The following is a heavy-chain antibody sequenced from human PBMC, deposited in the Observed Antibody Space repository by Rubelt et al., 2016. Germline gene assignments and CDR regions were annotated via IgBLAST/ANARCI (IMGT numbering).Heavy chain of an antibody. CDR3: ARLPERLYYYDSSGTLDY. CDR2: IYPGDSDT. D-gene: IGHD3-22*01. J-gene: IGHJ4*02. CDR1: GYSFTSYW. V-gene: IGHV5-51*01. Sequence: EVQLVQSGAEVKKPGESLKISCKGSGYSFTSYWIGWVRQMPGKGLEWMGIIYPGDSDTRYSPSFQGQVPLSADKSSSTAYRQWRSLKASDTAMYYCARLPERLYYYDSSGTLDYWGQGTLVTVSS.